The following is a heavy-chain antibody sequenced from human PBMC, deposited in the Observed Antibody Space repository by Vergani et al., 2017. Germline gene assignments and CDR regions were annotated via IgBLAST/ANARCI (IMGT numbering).Heavy chain of an antibody. Sequence: EVQLLESGGGLVQPGGSLRLSCAASGFTFSSYAMSWVRQAPGKGLEWVSAISGSGGSTYYADSVKGRFTISRDNSKNTLYLQMNSLIAEDTAVYYCAKDLERYYDSDYWGQGTLVTVSS. CDR3: AKDLERYYDSDY. CDR2: ISGSGGST. J-gene: IGHJ4*02. V-gene: IGHV3-23*01. D-gene: IGHD3-22*01. CDR1: GFTFSSYA.